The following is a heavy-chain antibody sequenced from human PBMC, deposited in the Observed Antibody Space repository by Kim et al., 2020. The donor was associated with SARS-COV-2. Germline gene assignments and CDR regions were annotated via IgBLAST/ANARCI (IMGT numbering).Heavy chain of an antibody. CDR2: ISGSGGST. CDR3: AKDLGITIFGAGAGGAFDY. V-gene: IGHV3-23*01. Sequence: GGSLRLSCAASGFTFSSYAMSWVRQAPGKGLEWVSAISGSGGSTYYADSAKGRFTISRDNSKNTLYLQMNSLRAEDTAVYYCAKDLGITIFGAGAGGAFDYWGQGTLVTVSS. D-gene: IGHD3-3*01. J-gene: IGHJ4*02. CDR1: GFTFSSYA.